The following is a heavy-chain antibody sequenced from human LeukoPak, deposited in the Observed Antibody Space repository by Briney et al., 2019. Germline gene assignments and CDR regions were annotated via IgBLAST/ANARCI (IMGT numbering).Heavy chain of an antibody. J-gene: IGHJ4*02. CDR2: MNPNSGNT. V-gene: IGHV1-8*01. CDR1: GYTFTSYD. D-gene: IGHD3-22*01. CDR3: ARGVGSSGYHGVDY. Sequence: ASVKVSCKASGYTFTSYDINWVRQATGQGLEWMGWMNPNSGNTGYAQKFQGRVTMTRNTSISTAYMELSSLRSEDTAVYYCARGVGSSGYHGVDYWGQGTLVTVSS.